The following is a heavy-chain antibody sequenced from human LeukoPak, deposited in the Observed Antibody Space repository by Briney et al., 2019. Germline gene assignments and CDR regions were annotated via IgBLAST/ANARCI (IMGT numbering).Heavy chain of an antibody. D-gene: IGHD5-24*01. Sequence: AETLSLTCTVSGGSISSYYWSWIRQPPGKGLEWIAYIYYSGSTNYNPSLKSRVTISVDTSKNQFSLKLSSVTAADTAVYYCASSMAGFPTDWGQGTLVTVSS. CDR1: GGSISSYY. V-gene: IGHV4-59*01. J-gene: IGHJ4*02. CDR3: ASSMAGFPTD. CDR2: IYYSGST.